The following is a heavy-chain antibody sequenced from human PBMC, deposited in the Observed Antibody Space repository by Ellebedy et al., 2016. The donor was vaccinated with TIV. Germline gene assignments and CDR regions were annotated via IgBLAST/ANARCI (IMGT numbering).Heavy chain of an antibody. V-gene: IGHV3-15*07. D-gene: IGHD3-10*01. CDR1: GFTFSNAW. J-gene: IGHJ4*02. Sequence: GESLKISCAASGFTFSNAWMNWVRQAPGKGLEWVGRIKSKTDGGTTDYAAPVKGRFTISRDDSKNTLYLQMNSLKTEDTAVYYCTTDLLRWFGAPLDYWGQGTLVTVSS. CDR2: IKSKTDGGTT. CDR3: TTDLLRWFGAPLDY.